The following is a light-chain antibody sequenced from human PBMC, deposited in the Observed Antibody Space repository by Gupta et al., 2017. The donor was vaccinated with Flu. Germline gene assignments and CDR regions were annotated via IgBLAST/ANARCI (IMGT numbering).Light chain of an antibody. V-gene: IGKV3-11*01. Sequence: PGKSAPRVCSASQNMSSYLGWYQQTPGQATRLLICEASNKATGIPPSFSGSGSGTDFTLTISSLEPEDFADYYCQQRSNSLTFGEGTKVEIK. CDR3: QQRSNSLT. CDR1: QNMSSY. CDR2: EAS. J-gene: IGKJ4*01.